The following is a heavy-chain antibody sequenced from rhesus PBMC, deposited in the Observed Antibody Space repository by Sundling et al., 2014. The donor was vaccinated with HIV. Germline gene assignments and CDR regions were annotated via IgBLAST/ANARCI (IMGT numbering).Heavy chain of an antibody. CDR1: GGSINSSNW. CDR3: ASPWNSWSGFDY. V-gene: IGHV4-93*01. CDR2: VYGSGGST. J-gene: IGHJ4*01. Sequence: QVLLQESGPAVVKPSETLSLTCAVSGGSINSSNWWSWIRQSPGKGLEWVGSVYGSGGSTEYNPSLKSRVTISKDTSKNQFSLKLSSVTAADTAVYYCASPWNSWSGFDYWGQGSPGRRLL. D-gene: IGHD6-13*01.